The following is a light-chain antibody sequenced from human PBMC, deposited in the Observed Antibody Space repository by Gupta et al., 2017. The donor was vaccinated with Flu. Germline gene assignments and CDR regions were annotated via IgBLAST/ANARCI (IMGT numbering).Light chain of an antibody. CDR2: QDS. Sequence: GQTANITCSADQLEDKNVCWYQQRPGQSPLLIIYQDSRRPSGIPERFSGSNSGNTATLTISGTQPLDEGDYYCQTWDFTTWVFGGGTRLTVL. CDR3: QTWDFTTWV. J-gene: IGLJ3*02. V-gene: IGLV3-1*01. CDR1: QLEDKN.